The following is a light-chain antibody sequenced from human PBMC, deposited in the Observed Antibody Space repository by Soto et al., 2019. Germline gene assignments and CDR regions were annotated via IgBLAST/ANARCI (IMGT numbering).Light chain of an antibody. Sequence: DIQMTQSPSSLSASVGDTVTFTCRASQSISEYLNWYQQKPGKAPRLLIYAASNLDNGVPSRFSGSGSGTTFTLTSRSLQPEDFATYYCQQSYSFPLTFGQGTKVEV. J-gene: IGKJ1*01. V-gene: IGKV1-39*01. CDR1: QSISEY. CDR3: QQSYSFPLT. CDR2: AAS.